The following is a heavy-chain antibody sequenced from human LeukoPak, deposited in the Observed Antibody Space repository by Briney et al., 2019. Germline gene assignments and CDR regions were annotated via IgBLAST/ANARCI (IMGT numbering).Heavy chain of an antibody. D-gene: IGHD3-10*01. CDR3: ARIYVGEGPSGSYLGYYYFDY. Sequence: RQSGPTLVNPTQTLTLTCTFSGFSLSTSGMCVSWIRQPPGKALEWLARIDWDDDKYYSTSLKTRLTISKDTSKNQVVLTMTNMDPVDTATYYCARIYVGEGPSGSYLGYYYFDYWGQGTLVTVSS. CDR1: GFSLSTSGMC. V-gene: IGHV2-70*11. CDR2: IDWDDDK. J-gene: IGHJ4*02.